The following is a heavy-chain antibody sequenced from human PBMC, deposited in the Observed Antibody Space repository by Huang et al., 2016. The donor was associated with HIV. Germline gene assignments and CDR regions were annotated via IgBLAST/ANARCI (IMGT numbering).Heavy chain of an antibody. CDR3: AKVAAGQPFHFYYYMDA. D-gene: IGHD3-3*02. Sequence: QVNLVQSGAEVRKPGSSVKVSCKASGGTFKKYAISWVRQAPGQGLEWMGASIPRYGSAEDAEKFQDRVTLTADGSTNTAYLELDRLTSEDTAVYYCAKVAAGQPFHFYYYMDAWGDGTTVIVSS. CDR1: GGTFKKYA. V-gene: IGHV1-69*13. J-gene: IGHJ6*03. CDR2: SIPRYGSA.